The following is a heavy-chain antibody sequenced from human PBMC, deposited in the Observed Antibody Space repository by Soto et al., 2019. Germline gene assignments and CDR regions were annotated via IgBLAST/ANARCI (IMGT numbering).Heavy chain of an antibody. D-gene: IGHD6-19*01. CDR1: GFTFDDYA. CDR3: AKDGGYSSGRYGA. V-gene: IGHV3-9*01. J-gene: IGHJ5*02. Sequence: EVQLVESGGGLVQPGRSLRLSCAASGFTFDDYAMHWVRQAPGKGLEWVSGISWNSGSIGYADSVKGRFTISRDNAKNSLYLQMNCLRAEDTALYYCAKDGGYSSGRYGAWGQGTLVTVSS. CDR2: ISWNSGSI.